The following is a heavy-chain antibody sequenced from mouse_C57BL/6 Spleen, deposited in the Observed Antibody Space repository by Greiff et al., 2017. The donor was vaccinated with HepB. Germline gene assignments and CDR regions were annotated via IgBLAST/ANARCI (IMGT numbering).Heavy chain of an antibody. CDR1: GFTFSDYY. CDR3: ARENGDSSGGFDY. J-gene: IGHJ2*01. CDR2: INYDGSST. V-gene: IGHV5-16*01. Sequence: DVQLVESEGGLVQPGSSMKLSCTASGFTFSDYYMAWVRQVPEKGLEWVANINYDGSSTYYLDSLKSRFIISRDNAKNILYLQMSSLKSEDTATYYCARENGDSSGGFDYWGQGTTLTVSS. D-gene: IGHD3-2*02.